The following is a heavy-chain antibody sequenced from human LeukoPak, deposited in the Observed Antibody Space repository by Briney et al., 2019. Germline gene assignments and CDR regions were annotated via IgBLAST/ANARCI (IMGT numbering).Heavy chain of an antibody. D-gene: IGHD1-26*01. J-gene: IGHJ4*02. CDR1: GFTVSSNY. V-gene: IGHV3-53*01. CDR2: IYSGGST. Sequence: GGSLRLSCAASGFTVSSNYMSWVRQAPGKGLEWVSVIYSGGSTYYADSVKGRFTISRDNSKNTLYLQMNTLRAEDTAVYYCAREGGSYLALFDYWGQGTLVTVSS. CDR3: AREGGSYLALFDY.